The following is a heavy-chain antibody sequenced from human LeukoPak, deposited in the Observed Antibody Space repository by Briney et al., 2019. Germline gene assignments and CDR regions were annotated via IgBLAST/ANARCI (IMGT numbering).Heavy chain of an antibody. CDR3: ASIYGDYVV. D-gene: IGHD4-17*01. V-gene: IGHV3-21*01. Sequence: GGSLRLSCAASGFTFSAYSMNWVRQAPGKGLEWVPSISSSSNYIYYANSLKGRFTISRDNAKNSLYLQMNSLRAEDTAVYYCASIYGDYVVRGQGTLVTVSS. J-gene: IGHJ4*02. CDR1: GFTFSAYS. CDR2: ISSSSNYI.